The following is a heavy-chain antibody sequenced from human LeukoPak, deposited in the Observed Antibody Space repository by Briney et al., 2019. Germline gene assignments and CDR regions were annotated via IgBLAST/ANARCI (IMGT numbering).Heavy chain of an antibody. CDR3: ARVPYSSVNSFDY. V-gene: IGHV4-39*07. J-gene: IGHJ4*02. CDR1: GGSISSSSYY. Sequence: SETLSLTCTVSGGSISSSSYYWGWIRQPPGKGLEWIGSIYYSGSTYYNPSLKSRVTISVDTSKNQFSLKLSSVTAADTAVYYCARVPYSSVNSFDYWGQGTLVTVSS. CDR2: IYYSGST. D-gene: IGHD6-19*01.